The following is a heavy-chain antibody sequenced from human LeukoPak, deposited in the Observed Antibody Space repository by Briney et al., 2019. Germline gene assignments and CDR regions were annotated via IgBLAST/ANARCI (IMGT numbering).Heavy chain of an antibody. CDR2: INPNSGGT. CDR3: ARAPPLRFLEWLDPFDY. D-gene: IGHD3-3*01. Sequence: GASVRVSCKASGYTFTGYYMHWVRQAPGQGLEWMGWINPNSGGTNYAQKFQGRVTMTRDTSISTAYMELSSLRSEDTAVYYCARAPPLRFLEWLDPFDYWGQGTLVTVSS. V-gene: IGHV1-2*02. CDR1: GYTFTGYY. J-gene: IGHJ4*02.